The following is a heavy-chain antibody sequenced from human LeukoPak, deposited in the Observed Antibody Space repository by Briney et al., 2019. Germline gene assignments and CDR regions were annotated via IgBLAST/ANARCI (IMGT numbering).Heavy chain of an antibody. J-gene: IGHJ5*02. CDR2: ISAYNGNT. CDR1: GYTFTDYY. Sequence: GASVKVSCKASGYTFTDYYIHWVRQAPGQGLEWMGWISAYNGNTNYAQKLQGRVTMTTDTSTSTAYMELRSLRSDDTAVYYCALFYDSRANWFDPWGQGTLVTVSS. V-gene: IGHV1-18*04. D-gene: IGHD3-22*01. CDR3: ALFYDSRANWFDP.